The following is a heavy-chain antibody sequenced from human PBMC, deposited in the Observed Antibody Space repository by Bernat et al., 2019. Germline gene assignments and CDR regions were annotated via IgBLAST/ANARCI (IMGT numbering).Heavy chain of an antibody. D-gene: IGHD4-23*01. CDR1: GFIFSNYG. V-gene: IGHV3-30*18. CDR2: ISYDGSNK. CDR3: AKVLTGLRWSTPFDY. J-gene: IGHJ4*02. Sequence: QVQLAESGGGVVQPGRSLRLSCAASGFIFSNYGMHWVRQAPGKGLEWVAVISYDGSNKYYADSVKGRFTISRDDSKNTLYLQMNRLRAEDTAVSYCAKVLTGLRWSTPFDYWGQGTLVTVSS.